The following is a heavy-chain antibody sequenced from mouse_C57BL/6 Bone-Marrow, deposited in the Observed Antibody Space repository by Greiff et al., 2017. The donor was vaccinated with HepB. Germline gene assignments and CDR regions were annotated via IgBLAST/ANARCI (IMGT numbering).Heavy chain of an antibody. CDR2: ISSGGSYT. J-gene: IGHJ3*01. CDR3: ARQGYYYGSSSFAY. D-gene: IGHD1-1*01. CDR1: GFTFSSYG. V-gene: IGHV5-6*01. Sequence: EVQGVESGGDLVKPGGSLKLSCAASGFTFSSYGMSWVRQTPDKRLEWVATISSGGSYTYYPDSVKGRFTISRDNAKNTLYLQMSSLKSEDTAMYYCARQGYYYGSSSFAYWGQGTLVTVSA.